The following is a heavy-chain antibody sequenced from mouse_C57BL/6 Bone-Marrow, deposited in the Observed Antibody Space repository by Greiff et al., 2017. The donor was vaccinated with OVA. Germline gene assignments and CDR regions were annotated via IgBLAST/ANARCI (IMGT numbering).Heavy chain of an antibody. Sequence: EVKLMESGPELVKPGASVKIPCKASGYTFTDYNMDWVKQSHGKSLEWIGDINPNNGGTIYNQKFKGKATLTVDKSSSTAYMELRSLTSEDTAVYYCARIYDGYPFAYWGQGTLVTVSA. V-gene: IGHV1-18*01. CDR3: ARIYDGYPFAY. J-gene: IGHJ3*01. CDR1: GYTFTDYN. CDR2: INPNNGGT. D-gene: IGHD2-3*01.